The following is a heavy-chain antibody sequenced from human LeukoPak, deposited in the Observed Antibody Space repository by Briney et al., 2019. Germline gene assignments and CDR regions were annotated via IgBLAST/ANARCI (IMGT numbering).Heavy chain of an antibody. D-gene: IGHD1-1*01. V-gene: IGHV3-23*01. CDR1: GFIFGTYT. Sequence: GESLRLSCAASGFIFGTYTMYWVRQAPGKGLEWVSGIRHSDGSTYYADSVTGRFTISSDISKDTLYLQMNSLRAEDTALYYCAKGLERESRLDSWGQGTLVTVSS. CDR3: AKGLERESRLDS. CDR2: IRHSDGST. J-gene: IGHJ4*02.